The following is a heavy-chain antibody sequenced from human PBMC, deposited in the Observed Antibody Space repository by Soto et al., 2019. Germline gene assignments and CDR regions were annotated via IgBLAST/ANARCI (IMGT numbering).Heavy chain of an antibody. CDR2: IYPSGST. Sequence: QVQLQESGPGLVKPSETLSLTCPVSGVSIRCFYWSWMRQPSVKGLEWIGRIYPSGSTNYNPSLQSRVTTSVATSVNQFSLTLSSVTGADAAVYYWDRAGRPFGDYFTNHWFDPWGQGTLVTVSS. CDR3: DRAGRPFGDYFTNHWFDP. CDR1: GVSIRCFY. V-gene: IGHV4-4*07. J-gene: IGHJ5*02. D-gene: IGHD4-17*01.